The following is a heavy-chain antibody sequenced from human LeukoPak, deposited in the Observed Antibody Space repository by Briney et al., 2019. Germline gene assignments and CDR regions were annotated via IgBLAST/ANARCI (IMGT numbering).Heavy chain of an antibody. CDR2: IYYSGST. Sequence: PSQTLSLTCTVSGGSISSGGYYWSWIRQHPGKGLKWIGYIYYSGSTYYNPSLKSRVTISVDTSKNQFSLKLSSVTAADTAVYYCARGINFGESIYYFDCWGQGTLVTVSS. D-gene: IGHD3-10*01. J-gene: IGHJ4*02. CDR1: GGSISSGGYY. CDR3: ARGINFGESIYYFDC. V-gene: IGHV4-31*03.